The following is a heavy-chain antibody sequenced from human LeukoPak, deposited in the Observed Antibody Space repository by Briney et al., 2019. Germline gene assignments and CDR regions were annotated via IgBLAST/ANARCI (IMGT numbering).Heavy chain of an antibody. D-gene: IGHD2-15*01. J-gene: IGHJ5*02. V-gene: IGHV1-18*01. CDR1: GYTFTSYG. CDR3: ARTGYCSGGSCGRDWFDP. Sequence: ASVKVSCKASGYTFTSYGISWVGQAPGQGLEWIGWISAYNGNTNYAHKLQGRVTMTTDTSTSTAYMELRSLRSDDTAVYYCARTGYCSGGSCGRDWFDPWGQGTLVTVSS. CDR2: ISAYNGNT.